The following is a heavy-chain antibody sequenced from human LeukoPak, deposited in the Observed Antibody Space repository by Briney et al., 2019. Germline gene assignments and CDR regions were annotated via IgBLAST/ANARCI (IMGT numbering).Heavy chain of an antibody. CDR3: ARGQSGDFGHPFGFDY. J-gene: IGHJ4*02. Sequence: ASVKVSCKASDYTFTSYGISCVRQAPGQGLEWMGWISAYTANTNYAQKVQGRVTMTTDTSTSTAYMELRSLRSDDTAVYYCARGQSGDFGHPFGFDYWGQGTLVTVSS. D-gene: IGHD4-17*01. CDR1: DYTFTSYG. V-gene: IGHV1-18*01. CDR2: ISAYTANT.